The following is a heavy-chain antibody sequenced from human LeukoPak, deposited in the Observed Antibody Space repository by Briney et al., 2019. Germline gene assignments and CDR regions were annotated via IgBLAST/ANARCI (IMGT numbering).Heavy chain of an antibody. J-gene: IGHJ6*03. Sequence: ASVKVSCKASGYTFTSYGINWVRQATGQGLEWMGWMNPNSGNTGYAQKFQGRVTMTRNTSISTAYMELSSLRSEDTAVYYCARGGIVLMVYAGYYYMDVWGKGTTVTVSS. D-gene: IGHD2-8*01. V-gene: IGHV1-8*01. CDR3: ARGGIVLMVYAGYYYMDV. CDR1: GYTFTSYG. CDR2: MNPNSGNT.